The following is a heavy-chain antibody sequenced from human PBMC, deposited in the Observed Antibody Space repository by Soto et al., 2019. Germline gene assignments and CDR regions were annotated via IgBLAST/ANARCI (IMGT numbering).Heavy chain of an antibody. CDR2: IYPGGAT. D-gene: IGHD4-4*01. CDR1: EVAVSSNY. J-gene: IGHJ4*02. CDR3: ARGSYRAFDY. Sequence: GGSLRLSCAASEVAVSSNYLSWVRQAPGKGLEWVSGIYPGGATYYGDSVKGRFTCSRDNSKNTLYLQMNSLRVEDTAVYYCARGSYRAFDYWGPGTLVTVSS. V-gene: IGHV3-53*01.